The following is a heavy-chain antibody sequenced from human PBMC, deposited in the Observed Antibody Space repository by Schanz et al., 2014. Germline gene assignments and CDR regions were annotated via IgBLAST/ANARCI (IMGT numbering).Heavy chain of an antibody. CDR2: ISGSGGST. Sequence: EVRLVESGGGLVQPGGSLRLSCAASGFTFYNYAMTWVRQAPGKGLEWVSTISGSGGSTFYADSVKGRFTISRDNSKNTLYLQMNSLRAEDTAVYYCARPIYDLWSGSFDYWGQGTLVTVSS. V-gene: IGHV3-23*04. J-gene: IGHJ4*02. CDR1: GFTFYNYA. D-gene: IGHD3-3*01. CDR3: ARPIYDLWSGSFDY.